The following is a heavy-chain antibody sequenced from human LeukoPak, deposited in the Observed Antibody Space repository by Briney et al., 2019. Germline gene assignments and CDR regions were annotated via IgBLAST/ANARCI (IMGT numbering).Heavy chain of an antibody. CDR2: IIPIFGTA. J-gene: IGHJ4*02. CDR3: ARGRWDILTGYYSRWGTYFDY. Sequence: GASVKVSCKASGYTFTSYDINWVRQAPGQGLEWMGGIIPIFGTANYAQKFQGRVTITADKSTSTAYMELSSLRSEDTAVYYCARGRWDILTGYYSRWGTYFDYWGQGTLVTVSS. D-gene: IGHD3-9*01. V-gene: IGHV1-69*06. CDR1: GYTFTSYD.